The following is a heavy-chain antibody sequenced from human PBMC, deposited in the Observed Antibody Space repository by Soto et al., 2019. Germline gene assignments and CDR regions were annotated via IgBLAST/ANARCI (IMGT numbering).Heavy chain of an antibody. J-gene: IGHJ4*02. Sequence: QLQLQESGPGLVKTSETLSLTCSVYGGSFTSTGSYWGWIRQPPGEGLEWIGSISYRGSTYYNSSLKSRVTISVDTSKNQFSLNVNSVTAADTAVYYCARLVTGTFDFWGQGTQVTVSS. CDR2: ISYRGST. CDR3: ARLVTGTFDF. CDR1: GGSFTSTGSY. V-gene: IGHV4-39*01. D-gene: IGHD1-20*01.